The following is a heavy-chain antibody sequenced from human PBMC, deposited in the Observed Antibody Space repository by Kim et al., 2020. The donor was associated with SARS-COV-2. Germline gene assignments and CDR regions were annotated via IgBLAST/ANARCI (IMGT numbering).Heavy chain of an antibody. Sequence: GGSLRLSCAASGFTFSSYAMSWVRQAPGKGLEWVSVIYSGGSSTYYADSVKGRFTISRDNSKNTLYLQMNSLRAEDTAVYYCAKGLDSSGWYYFDYWGQGTLVTVSS. CDR2: IYSGGSST. CDR3: AKGLDSSGWYYFDY. CDR1: GFTFSSYA. V-gene: IGHV3-23*03. J-gene: IGHJ4*02. D-gene: IGHD6-19*01.